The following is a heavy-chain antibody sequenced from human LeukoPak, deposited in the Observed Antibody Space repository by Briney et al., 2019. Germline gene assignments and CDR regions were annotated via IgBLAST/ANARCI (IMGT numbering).Heavy chain of an antibody. CDR2: INHSGST. D-gene: IGHD2-15*01. V-gene: IGHV4-34*01. CDR1: GGSFSGYY. CDR3: ARPYCSGGSCYFQH. Sequence: SETLSLTCAVYGGSFSGYYWSWIRQPPGKGLEWIGEINHSGSTNYNPSLKSRVTISVDTSKNQFSLKLRSVTAADTAVYYCARPYCSGGSCYFQHWGQGTLVTVSS. J-gene: IGHJ1*01.